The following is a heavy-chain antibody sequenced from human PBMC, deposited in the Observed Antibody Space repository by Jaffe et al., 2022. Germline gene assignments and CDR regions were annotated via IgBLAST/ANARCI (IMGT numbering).Heavy chain of an antibody. J-gene: IGHJ5*02. Sequence: QVQLVQSGAEVKKPGASVKVSCKASGYTFTSYAMHWVRQAPGQRLEWMGWINAGNGNTKYSQKFQGRVTITRDTSASTAYMELSSLRSEDTAVYYCARPNCSGGSCYELNWFDPWGQGTLVTVSS. CDR3: ARPNCSGGSCYELNWFDP. V-gene: IGHV1-3*01. CDR2: INAGNGNT. CDR1: GYTFTSYA. D-gene: IGHD2-15*01.